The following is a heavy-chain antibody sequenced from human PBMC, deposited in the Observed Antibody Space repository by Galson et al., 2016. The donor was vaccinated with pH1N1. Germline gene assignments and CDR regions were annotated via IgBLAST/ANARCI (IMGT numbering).Heavy chain of an antibody. CDR3: ARENPSGSWFDP. V-gene: IGHV4-30-2*06. CDR2: IYHSGNT. Sequence: TLSLTCVVSGGSISSGGYSWSWIRRSPGKGLEWIGYIYHSGNTEYNPSLRNRITMSVDRSKNQFSLKLNSVTAADTAVYYCARENPSGSWFDPWGQGTLVTVSS. CDR1: GGSISSGGYS. D-gene: IGHD1-26*01. J-gene: IGHJ5*02.